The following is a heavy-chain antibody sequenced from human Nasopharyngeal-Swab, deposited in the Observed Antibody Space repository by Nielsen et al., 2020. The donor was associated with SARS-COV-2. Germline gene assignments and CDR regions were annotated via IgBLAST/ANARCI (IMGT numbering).Heavy chain of an antibody. Sequence: WIRQPPGKGLEWIGYIYYSGSTYYNPSLKSRVTISVDTSKNQFSLKLSSVTAADTAVYYCARVSRYYYMDVWGKGTTVIVSS. V-gene: IGHV4-31*02. J-gene: IGHJ6*03. CDR2: IYYSGST. CDR3: ARVSRYYYMDV.